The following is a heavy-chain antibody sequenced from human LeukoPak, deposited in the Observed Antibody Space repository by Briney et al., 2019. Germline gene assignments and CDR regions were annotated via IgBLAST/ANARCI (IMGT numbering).Heavy chain of an antibody. V-gene: IGHV3-48*03. J-gene: IGHJ4*02. CDR2: ISSSGSTI. Sequence: PGGSLRLSCAASGFTFSSYEMNWVRQAPGKGLEWVSYISSSGSTIYYADSVKGRFTISRDNAKNSLYLQMNSLRAEDTAVYYCARGRTWLPFDYWGQGTLVTVSS. CDR1: GFTFSSYE. CDR3: ARGRTWLPFDY. D-gene: IGHD5-12*01.